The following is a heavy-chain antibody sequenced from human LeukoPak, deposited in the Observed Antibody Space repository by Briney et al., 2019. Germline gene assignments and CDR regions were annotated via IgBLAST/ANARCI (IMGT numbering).Heavy chain of an antibody. CDR3: ARDVSHYDYAWGSYRRGSAEDAFDI. V-gene: IGHV1-69*13. J-gene: IGHJ3*02. D-gene: IGHD3-16*02. Sequence: ASVKVSCKASGGTFSSYAISWVRQAPGQGLEWMGGIIPIFGTANYAQKFQGRVTITADESTSTAYMELSSLRSEDTAVYYCARDVSHYDYAWGSYRRGSAEDAFDIWGQGTMVTVSS. CDR2: IIPIFGTA. CDR1: GGTFSSYA.